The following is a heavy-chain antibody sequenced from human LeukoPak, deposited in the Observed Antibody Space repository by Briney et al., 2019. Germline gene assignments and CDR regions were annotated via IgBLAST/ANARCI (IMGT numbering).Heavy chain of an antibody. V-gene: IGHV3-73*01. D-gene: IGHD3-22*01. CDR2: IRSKANSYAT. J-gene: IGHJ5*02. CDR3: TRLRCYYDSSGYCP. CDR1: GFTFSSYW. Sequence: PGGSLRLSCAASGFTFSSYWMTWVRQAPGKGLEWVGRIRSKANSYATAYAASVKGRFTISRDDSKNTAYLQMNSLKTEDTAVYYCTRLRCYYDSSGYCPWGQGTLVTVSS.